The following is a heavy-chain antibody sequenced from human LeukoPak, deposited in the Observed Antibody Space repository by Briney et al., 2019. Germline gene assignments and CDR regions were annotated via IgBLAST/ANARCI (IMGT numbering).Heavy chain of an antibody. J-gene: IGHJ5*02. CDR3: ARGRGPCSGGSCYSVSWFDP. V-gene: IGHV4-34*01. D-gene: IGHD2-15*01. Sequence: SETLSLTCAVYGGSFSGYYWSWIRQPPGKGLEWIGEINHSGGTNYSPSLKSRVAISVDTSKNQFSLRLSSVAAADTAVYYCARGRGPCSGGSCYSVSWFDPWGQGTLVTVSS. CDR2: INHSGGT. CDR1: GGSFSGYY.